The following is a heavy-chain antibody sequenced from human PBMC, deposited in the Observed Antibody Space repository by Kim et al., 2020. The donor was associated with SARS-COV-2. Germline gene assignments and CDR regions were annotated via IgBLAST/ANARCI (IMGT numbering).Heavy chain of an antibody. V-gene: IGHV3-11*04. J-gene: IGHJ6*02. Sequence: GGSRRLSCAVSGFTIRDSYMTWIRQVPGKGLEWVSHIGRGGSDRDYTDSVKGRFTISTDNENSLYLEMNSLRVEDTGVYYCTRDPRLLDVWGQGTTVTVSS. CDR1: GFTIRDSY. CDR2: IGRGGSDR. CDR3: TRDPRLLDV.